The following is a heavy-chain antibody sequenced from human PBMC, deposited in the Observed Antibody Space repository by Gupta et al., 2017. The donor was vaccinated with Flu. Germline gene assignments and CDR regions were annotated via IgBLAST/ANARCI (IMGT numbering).Heavy chain of an antibody. D-gene: IGHD6-13*01. CDR1: GGSFSGYY. CDR2: INHSGST. V-gene: IGHV4-34*01. J-gene: IGHJ5*02. Sequence: QVQLQQWGAGLLKPSETLSLTCAVYGGSFSGYYWSWIRQPPGKGLEWIGEINHSGSTNYNPSLKSRVTISVDTSKNQFSLKLSSVTAADTAVYYCARGDWQQLVPHGFDPWGQGTLVTVSS. CDR3: ARGDWQQLVPHGFDP.